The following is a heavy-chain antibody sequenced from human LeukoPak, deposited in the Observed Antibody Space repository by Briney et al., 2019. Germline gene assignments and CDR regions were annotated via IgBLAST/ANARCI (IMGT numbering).Heavy chain of an antibody. CDR1: GFTFSDYY. Sequence: GGSLRLSCAASGFTFSDYYMSWIRQAPGKGLEWVSYISSSGSTIYYADSVKGRFTISRDNAKNSLYLQMNSLRAEDTAVYYCARVTSYYGSGSYYKSPGWFDPWGQGTLVTVSS. CDR2: ISSSGSTI. D-gene: IGHD3-10*01. J-gene: IGHJ5*02. V-gene: IGHV3-11*04. CDR3: ARVTSYYGSGSYYKSPGWFDP.